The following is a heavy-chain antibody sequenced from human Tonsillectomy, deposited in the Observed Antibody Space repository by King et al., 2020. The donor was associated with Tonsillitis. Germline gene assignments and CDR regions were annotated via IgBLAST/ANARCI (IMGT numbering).Heavy chain of an antibody. Sequence: QLQESGPGLVKPSQTLSLTCTVSGGSISSGGYYWSWIRQHPGQGLEWIGYIYYSGSTYYNPSLKSRVNISVDTSKNQFSLKLSSVTAADTAVYYCARERIAAAGALDYWGQGTLVTVSS. CDR3: ARERIAAAGALDY. CDR1: GGSISSGGYY. CDR2: IYYSGST. D-gene: IGHD6-13*01. V-gene: IGHV4-31*03. J-gene: IGHJ4*02.